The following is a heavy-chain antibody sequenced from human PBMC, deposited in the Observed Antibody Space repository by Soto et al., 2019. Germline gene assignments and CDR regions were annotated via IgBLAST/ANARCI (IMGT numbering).Heavy chain of an antibody. CDR1: GGTFSSYA. CDR3: ARGNYGDYGY. CDR2: IIPIFGSA. J-gene: IGHJ4*02. D-gene: IGHD4-17*01. Sequence: QVQLVQSGAEVQKPGSSVKVSCKASGGTFSSYAISWVRQAPGQGLEWMGGIIPIFGSANYAQKFQGRVKITADEYTSTAYMELSSLTSEDTAVYYCARGNYGDYGYWGQGTLVTISS. V-gene: IGHV1-69*01.